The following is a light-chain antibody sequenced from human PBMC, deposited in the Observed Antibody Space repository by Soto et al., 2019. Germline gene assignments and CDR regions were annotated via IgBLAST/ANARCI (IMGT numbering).Light chain of an antibody. CDR3: QQYGSSPYT. J-gene: IGKJ2*01. Sequence: ETVMTQSPATLSVSPGERVTLSCRASQSVGSKVAWYQQKPGQAPSLLIYGATSRATGIPDRFSGSGSGTDFILTISRLEPEDFALYFCQQYGSSPYTFAQGTKVDIK. CDR1: QSVGSK. CDR2: GAT. V-gene: IGKV3-20*01.